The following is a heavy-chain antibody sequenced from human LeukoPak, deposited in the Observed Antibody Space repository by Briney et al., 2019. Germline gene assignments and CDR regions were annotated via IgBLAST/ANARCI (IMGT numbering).Heavy chain of an antibody. D-gene: IGHD3-22*01. CDR3: ARDGYYYDSSGYSFDY. V-gene: IGHV3-33*08. J-gene: IGHJ4*02. CDR1: GFTFTTYA. Sequence: GGSLRLSCAVSGFTFTTYAMTWVRQAPGKGLEWVAVIWYDGSNKYYADSVKGRFTISRDNSKNTLYLQMNSLRAEDTAVYYCARDGYYYDSSGYSFDYWGQGTLVTVSS. CDR2: IWYDGSNK.